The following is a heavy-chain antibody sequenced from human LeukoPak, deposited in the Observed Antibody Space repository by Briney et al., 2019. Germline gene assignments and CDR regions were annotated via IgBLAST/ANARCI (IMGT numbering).Heavy chain of an antibody. J-gene: IGHJ2*01. D-gene: IGHD3-3*01. CDR1: GFTFSTNY. V-gene: IGHV3-53*01. CDR3: ARYDFILISYFDL. Sequence: GGSLRLSCAASGFTFSTNYMSWVRQAPGKKLEWVSDIYSDGSTFYADSVKGRFTISRDNSKNTLYLQMNSLRAEDTAVYHCARYDFILISYFDLWGRGTLVTVSS. CDR2: IYSDGST.